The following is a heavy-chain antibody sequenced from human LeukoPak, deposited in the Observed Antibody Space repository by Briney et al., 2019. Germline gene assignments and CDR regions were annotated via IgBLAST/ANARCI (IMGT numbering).Heavy chain of an antibody. V-gene: IGHV3-21*01. CDR1: GFTFSNYG. Sequence: GGSLRLSCGASGFTFSNYGMLWVRQAPGKGLEWVSSISSTSTYIYYADSVKGRFTIFRDNAKNSLYLQMNSLRAEDTAVYYCARDFIEYCSGGSCSALDYWGQGTLVTVSS. CDR3: ARDFIEYCSGGSCSALDY. CDR2: ISSTSTYI. D-gene: IGHD2-15*01. J-gene: IGHJ4*02.